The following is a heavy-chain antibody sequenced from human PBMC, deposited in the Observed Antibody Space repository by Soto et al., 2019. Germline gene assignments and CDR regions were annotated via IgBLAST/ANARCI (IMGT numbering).Heavy chain of an antibody. CDR3: ARGTTYYYDSSGYSTDAFDI. J-gene: IGHJ3*02. CDR1: GGSISSGGYY. D-gene: IGHD3-22*01. CDR2: IYYSGST. V-gene: IGHV4-31*03. Sequence: SETLSLTCTVSGGSISSGGYYWSWIRQHPGKGLEWIGYIYYSGSTYYNSSLKSRVTISVDTSKNQFSLKLSSVTAADTAVYYCARGTTYYYDSSGYSTDAFDIWGQGTMVTV.